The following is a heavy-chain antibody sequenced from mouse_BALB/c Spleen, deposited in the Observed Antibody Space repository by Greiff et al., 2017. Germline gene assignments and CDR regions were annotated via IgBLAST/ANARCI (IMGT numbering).Heavy chain of an antibody. CDR1: GYSFTSYY. V-gene: IGHV1-66*01. Sequence: QVQLKQSGPELVKPGASVKISCKASGYSFTSYYIHWVKQRPGQGLEWIGWIFPGSGNTKYNEKFKGKATLTADTSSSTAYMQLSSLTSEDSAVYFCARSRDGYPFDYWGQGTTLTVSS. D-gene: IGHD2-3*01. CDR3: ARSRDGYPFDY. CDR2: IFPGSGNT. J-gene: IGHJ2*01.